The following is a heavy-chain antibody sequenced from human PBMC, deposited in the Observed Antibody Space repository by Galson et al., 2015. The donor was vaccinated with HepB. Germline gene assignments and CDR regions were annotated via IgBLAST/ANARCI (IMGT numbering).Heavy chain of an antibody. V-gene: IGHV1-46*03. D-gene: IGHD5-24*01. J-gene: IGHJ4*02. Sequence: SVKVSCKASGYTFTSYYMHWVRQAPGQGLEWMGIINPSGGSTSYAQKFQGRVTMTRDTSTSTVYMELSSLRSEDTAVYYCARSSRDGYNSGVGSHFDYWGQGTLVTVSS. CDR2: INPSGGST. CDR3: ARSSRDGYNSGVGSHFDY. CDR1: GYTFTSYY.